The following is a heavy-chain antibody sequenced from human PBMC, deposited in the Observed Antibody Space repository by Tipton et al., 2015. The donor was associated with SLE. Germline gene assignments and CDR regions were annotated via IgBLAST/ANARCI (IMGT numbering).Heavy chain of an antibody. Sequence: TLSLTCTVSGGSISSGSYYWGWIRQPPGKGLEWIGGIYYSGSTYYNPSLKSRVTISVDTSKNQFSLKLSSVTAADTAVYYCARHPPPHIYYGSGSYYASGAFDIWGQGTMVTVSS. CDR3: ARHPPPHIYYGSGSYYASGAFDI. J-gene: IGHJ3*02. D-gene: IGHD3-10*01. CDR1: GGSISSGSYY. V-gene: IGHV4-39*07. CDR2: IYYSGST.